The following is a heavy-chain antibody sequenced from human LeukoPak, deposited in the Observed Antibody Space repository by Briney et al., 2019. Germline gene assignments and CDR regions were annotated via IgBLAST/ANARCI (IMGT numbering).Heavy chain of an antibody. CDR1: GGTFSSYA. J-gene: IGHJ5*02. V-gene: IGHV1-69*13. CDR3: ARSPPLSGGWYGLPRPPNWFDP. Sequence: ASVKVSCKASGGTFSSYAISWVRQAPGQGLEWMGGIIPIFGTANYAQKFQGRVTITADESTSTAYMELSSLRSEDTAVYYCARSPPLSGGWYGLPRPPNWFDPWGQGTLVTVSS. CDR2: IIPIFGTA. D-gene: IGHD6-19*01.